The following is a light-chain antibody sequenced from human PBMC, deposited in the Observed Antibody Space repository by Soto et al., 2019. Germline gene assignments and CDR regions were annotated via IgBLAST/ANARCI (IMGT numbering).Light chain of an antibody. Sequence: DIQMTQSRSSLSASVGDRVSISCLASQSISTYLNWYQQKPGTAPRLLIYRASSVKSGVPPRFSGSRSGRDFTLTISSLRPEDIATYFCQQSYSSPPWKFGQGTKVDI. J-gene: IGKJ1*01. CDR2: RAS. CDR1: QSISTY. CDR3: QQSYSSPPWK. V-gene: IGKV1-39*01.